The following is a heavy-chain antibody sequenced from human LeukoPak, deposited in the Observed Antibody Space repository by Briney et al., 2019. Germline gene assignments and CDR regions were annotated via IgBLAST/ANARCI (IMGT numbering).Heavy chain of an antibody. CDR3: ARGRKPVADYWYFDL. CDR2: ISSSSSYI. D-gene: IGHD4-23*01. Sequence: PGGSLRLSCAASGFTFSSYSMNWVRQAPGKGLEWVSSISSSSSYIYYADSVKGRFTISRDNAKNSLYLQMNSLRAEDTAVYYCARGRKPVADYWYFDLWGRGTLVTVSA. CDR1: GFTFSSYS. V-gene: IGHV3-21*01. J-gene: IGHJ2*01.